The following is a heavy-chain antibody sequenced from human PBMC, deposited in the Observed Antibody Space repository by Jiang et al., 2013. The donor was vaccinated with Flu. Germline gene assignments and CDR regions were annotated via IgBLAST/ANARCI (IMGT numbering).Heavy chain of an antibody. CDR3: ARRFLEWPYRYWYFDL. CDR2: MNPNSGNT. CDR1: GYTFTSYD. D-gene: IGHD3-3*01. J-gene: IGHJ2*01. Sequence: SGAEVKKPGASVKVSCKASGYTFTSYDINWVRQATGQGLEWMGWMNPNSGNTGYAQKFQGRVTMTRNTSISTAYMELSSLRSEDTAVYYCARRFLEWPYRYWYFDLWGRGTLVTVSS. V-gene: IGHV1-8*01.